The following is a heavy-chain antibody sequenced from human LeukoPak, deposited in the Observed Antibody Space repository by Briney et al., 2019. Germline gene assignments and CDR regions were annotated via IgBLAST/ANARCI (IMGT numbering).Heavy chain of an antibody. D-gene: IGHD3-10*01. CDR2: INPNSGGT. CDR1: GYTFTGYY. CDR3: ARDYYGSGSYYNLGGGLDY. Sequence: GAAVKVSCKASGYTFTGYYMHWVRQAPGQGLEWMGWINPNSGGTNYAQKFQGRVTMTRDTSISTAYMELSRLRSDDTAVYYCARDYYGSGSYYNLGGGLDYWGQGTLVTVSS. J-gene: IGHJ4*02. V-gene: IGHV1-2*02.